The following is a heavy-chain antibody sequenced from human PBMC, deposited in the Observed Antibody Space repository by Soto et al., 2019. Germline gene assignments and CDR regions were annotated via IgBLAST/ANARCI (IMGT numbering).Heavy chain of an antibody. CDR3: ARDRTSTLVDRYYSMDV. CDR2: IIPMFGTS. D-gene: IGHD1-26*01. CDR1: GGTFSNYG. J-gene: IGHJ6*02. V-gene: IGHV1-69*01. Sequence: QVQLVQSGAEVKKPGSSVKVSCKASGGTFSNYGISWVRQAPGQGLEWMGGIIPMFGTSNYAQKFQGRVTITADASTSTAYMELLSLRSEDTAVYYCARDRTSTLVDRYYSMDVWGPGTTVTVSS.